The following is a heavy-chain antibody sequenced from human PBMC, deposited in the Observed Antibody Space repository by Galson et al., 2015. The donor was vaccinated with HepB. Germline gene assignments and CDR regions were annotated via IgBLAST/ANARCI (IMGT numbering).Heavy chain of an antibody. Sequence: SLRLSCAASGFTFSDYYMSWIRQAPGKGLEWVANIKQDGSEKYCVDSVEGRFLIPRDNAKSSLYLQMNSLRADDTAVYYCARDWTRGGSNSRLFFDYWGQGTLVTVSS. J-gene: IGHJ4*02. CDR3: ARDWTRGGSNSRLFFDY. D-gene: IGHD5-24*01. CDR2: IKQDGSEK. V-gene: IGHV3-7*03. CDR1: GFTFSDYY.